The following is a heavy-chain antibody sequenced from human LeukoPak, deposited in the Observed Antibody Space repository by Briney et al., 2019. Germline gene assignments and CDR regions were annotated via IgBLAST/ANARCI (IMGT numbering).Heavy chain of an antibody. J-gene: IGHJ4*02. D-gene: IGHD4-17*01. Sequence: SETLSLTCTVYGGSFSGYYWSWIRQPPGKGLEWIGEINHSGSTNYNPSLKSRVTIPVDMSNNQFSLKLSSVTAADTAVHYCARAGTNLGDYDYWGQGTLVTVSS. CDR2: INHSGST. CDR3: ARAGTNLGDYDY. CDR1: GGSFSGYY. V-gene: IGHV4-34*01.